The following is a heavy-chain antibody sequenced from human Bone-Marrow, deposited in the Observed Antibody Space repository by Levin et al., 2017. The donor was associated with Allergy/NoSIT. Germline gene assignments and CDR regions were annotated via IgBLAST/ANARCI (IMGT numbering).Heavy chain of an antibody. V-gene: IGHV4-39*01. J-gene: IGHJ4*03. CDR3: AGLDSSDWFGAFDY. D-gene: IGHD6-19*01. Sequence: SETLSLTCTVSGGSITSRSYYWGWVRQPPGKGLQWVASIYYSGGTTYYNPSLKSRVTISADTSKNEFSLRLNSVTATDTAVYYCAGLDSSDWFGAFDYWGHGTLVTVSS. CDR2: IYYSGGTT. CDR1: GGSITSRSYY.